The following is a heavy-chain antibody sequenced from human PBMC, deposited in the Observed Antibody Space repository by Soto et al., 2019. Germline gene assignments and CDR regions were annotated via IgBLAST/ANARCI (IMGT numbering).Heavy chain of an antibody. CDR3: ARGRILLPPDCSSTSCYGQSYFGY. CDR2: INHSGST. Sequence: QVHLQQWGAGLLKPSETLSLTCAVYGGSFSGYYWSWIRQPPVKGLEWNWEINHSGSTNYNPSLKSRGTISVGTSKNQFSLKLSSVTAADTAVYYCARGRILLPPDCSSTSCYGQSYFGYWGPGTLVPVSS. CDR1: GGSFSGYY. J-gene: IGHJ4*02. D-gene: IGHD2-2*01. V-gene: IGHV4-34*01.